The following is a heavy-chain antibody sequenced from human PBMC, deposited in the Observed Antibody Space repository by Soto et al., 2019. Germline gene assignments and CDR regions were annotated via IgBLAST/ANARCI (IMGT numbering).Heavy chain of an antibody. CDR3: AIDSEQQAALGY. Sequence: QVQLVESGGGVVQPGRSLRLSCAASGFTFSSYGMHWVRQAPGKGLEWVAVIWYDGSNKYYADSVKGRFTISRDNSKNTLYLQMNSLRDEDTAVYYCAIDSEQQAALGYWGQGTLVTVSS. V-gene: IGHV3-33*01. CDR2: IWYDGSNK. D-gene: IGHD6-13*01. J-gene: IGHJ4*02. CDR1: GFTFSSYG.